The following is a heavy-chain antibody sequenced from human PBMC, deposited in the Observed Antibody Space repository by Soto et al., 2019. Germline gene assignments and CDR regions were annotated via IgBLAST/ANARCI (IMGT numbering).Heavy chain of an antibody. V-gene: IGHV3-7*05. CDR1: GFTFCSPL. Sequence: GCPGLSSAAPGFTFCSPLVSWGRQAPGKGLEWVANIKQDGSEKYYVDSVKGRFTISRDNAKNSLYLQMNSLRAEDTAVYYCARKSRDNAFDIWGQGTMVTVSS. D-gene: IGHD2-15*01. J-gene: IGHJ3*02. CDR3: ARKSRDNAFDI. CDR2: IKQDGSEK.